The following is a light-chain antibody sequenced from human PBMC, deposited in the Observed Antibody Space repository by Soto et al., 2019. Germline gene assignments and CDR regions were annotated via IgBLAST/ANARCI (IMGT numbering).Light chain of an antibody. CDR2: GAS. CDR3: QQRSNWPPIT. CDR1: QSISSN. Sequence: ETVITQSPATLSVSPGERATLSCRASQSISSNLAWYQQKPGQAPRLLIYGASSRATGIPARFTGSGSGTEFTLTISSLEPEDFAVYDCQQRSNWPPITFGQGTRLEIK. V-gene: IGKV3-15*01. J-gene: IGKJ5*01.